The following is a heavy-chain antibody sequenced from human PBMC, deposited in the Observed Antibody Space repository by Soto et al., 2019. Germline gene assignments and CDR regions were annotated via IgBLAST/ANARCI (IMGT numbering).Heavy chain of an antibody. CDR2: IIPIFGTA. V-gene: IGHV1-69*06. CDR1: GGTFSSYA. D-gene: IGHD3-9*01. J-gene: IGHJ6*02. CDR3: ARRYYDILTGYPYYYYGMDV. Sequence: GASVKVSCKASGGTFSSYAISWVRQAPGQGLEWMGGIIPIFGTANYAQKFQGRVTITADKSTSTAYMELSSLRPEDTAVYYCARRYYDILTGYPYYYYGMDVWGQGTTVTVSS.